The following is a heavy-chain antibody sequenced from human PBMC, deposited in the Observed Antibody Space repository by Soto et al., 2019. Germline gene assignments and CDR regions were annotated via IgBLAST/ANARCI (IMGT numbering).Heavy chain of an antibody. J-gene: IGHJ4*02. CDR1: GYTLTELS. D-gene: IGHD3-3*01. CDR3: ARGPYYDFWPYYFDF. V-gene: IGHV1-24*01. Sequence: ASVKVSCKVSGYTLTELSMHWVRQAPGKGLEWMGGFDPEDGETIYAQKFQGRVTMTRNTAISTAYMELSSLRSEDTAVYYCARGPYYDFWPYYFDFWGQGTPVTVSS. CDR2: FDPEDGET.